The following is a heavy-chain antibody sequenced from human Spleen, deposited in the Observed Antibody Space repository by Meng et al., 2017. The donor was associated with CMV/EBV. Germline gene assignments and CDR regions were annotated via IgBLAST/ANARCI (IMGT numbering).Heavy chain of an antibody. Sequence: QLQLQESGPGMVKPSETLSLTCNVSGGSISSSSYYWGWIRQPPGKGLEWIGSIYYSGSTYYNPSLKSRVTISVDTSKNQFSLKLSSVTAADTAVYYCARDALAYCGGDCYSGAFDIWGQGTMVTVSS. CDR3: ARDALAYCGGDCYSGAFDI. CDR1: GGSISSSSYY. CDR2: IYYSGST. J-gene: IGHJ3*02. V-gene: IGHV4-39*07. D-gene: IGHD2-21*02.